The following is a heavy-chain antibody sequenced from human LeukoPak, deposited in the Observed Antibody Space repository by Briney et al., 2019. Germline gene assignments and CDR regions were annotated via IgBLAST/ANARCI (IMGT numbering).Heavy chain of an antibody. CDR3: ARGDAFDI. V-gene: IGHV4-34*01. J-gene: IGHJ3*02. Sequence: SETLSLTCAVYGGSFSGYYWSWIRQPPGKGLEWIGEINHSGSTNYNPSLKSRVTISVDTSKNQFSLKLSSVAAADTAVYYCARGDAFDIWGQGTMVTVSS. CDR1: GGSFSGYY. CDR2: INHSGST.